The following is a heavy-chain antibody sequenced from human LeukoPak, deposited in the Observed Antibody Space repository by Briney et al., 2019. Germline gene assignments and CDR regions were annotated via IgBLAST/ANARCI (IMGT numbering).Heavy chain of an antibody. CDR2: INSDGSST. D-gene: IGHD2-15*01. CDR3: ARGDCSGGSCYCDY. Sequence: GGSLRLSCAASGFTLSSHWMLRVRQTPGEGLVWVSRINSDGSSTIYADSVKGRFTTSRDNAKNTLYLEMNSLRAEDTAVYYCARGDCSGGSCYCDYWGQGALVTVSS. J-gene: IGHJ4*02. V-gene: IGHV3-74*01. CDR1: GFTLSSHW.